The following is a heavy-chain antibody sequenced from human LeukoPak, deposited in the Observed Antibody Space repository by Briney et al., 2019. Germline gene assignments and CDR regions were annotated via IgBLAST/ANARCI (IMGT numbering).Heavy chain of an antibody. CDR2: ISGSGGST. Sequence: GGSLRFSCAASGFTFSSYAMSWVRQAPGKGLEWVSAISGSGGSTYYADSVKGRFTISRDNSKNTLYLQMNSLRAEDTAVYYCAKSRSGRTAFDYWGQGTLVTVSS. CDR3: AKSRSGRTAFDY. V-gene: IGHV3-23*01. J-gene: IGHJ4*02. CDR1: GFTFSSYA. D-gene: IGHD2-15*01.